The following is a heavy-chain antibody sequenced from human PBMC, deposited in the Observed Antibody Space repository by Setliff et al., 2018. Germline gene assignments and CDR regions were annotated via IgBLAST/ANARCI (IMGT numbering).Heavy chain of an antibody. CDR1: GYSFSNFW. J-gene: IGHJ4*02. Sequence: PGESLMISCKASGYSFSNFWINWVRQLPGKGLEWMGRIEPTDSYTNYSPSFQGHVTISIDKSITTAYLHWSSLKASDTAMYYCTRGGYDSGVWGQGTLVTVSS. D-gene: IGHD6-25*01. V-gene: IGHV5-10-1*01. CDR3: TRGGYDSGV. CDR2: IEPTDSYT.